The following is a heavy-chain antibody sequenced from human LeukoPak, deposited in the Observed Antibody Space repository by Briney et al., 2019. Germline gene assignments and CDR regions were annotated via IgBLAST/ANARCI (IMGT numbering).Heavy chain of an antibody. CDR1: GGSISSSSYY. J-gene: IGHJ4*02. CDR2: IYYSGST. D-gene: IGHD6-13*01. CDR3: ARHLAAALVGLAY. V-gene: IGHV4-39*01. Sequence: PSETLSLTCTVSGGSISSSSYYWGWIRQPPGKGLEWIGSIYYSGSTYYNPSLKSRVTISVDTSKNQFSLKLGSVTAADTAVYYCARHLAAALVGLAYWGQGTLVTVSS.